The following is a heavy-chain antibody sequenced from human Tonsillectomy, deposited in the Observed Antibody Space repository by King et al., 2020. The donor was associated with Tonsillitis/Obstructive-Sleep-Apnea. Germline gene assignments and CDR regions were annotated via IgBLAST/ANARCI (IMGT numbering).Heavy chain of an antibody. CDR3: AGVEYSSGAHKFDY. CDR1: GFPFSSYA. J-gene: IGHJ4*02. D-gene: IGHD2-15*01. V-gene: IGHV3-23*04. CDR2: ISDSGYNT. Sequence: VQLVESGGGFVQPGGSLRLSCAASGFPFSSYAMTWVRQAPGKGLEWVSCISDSGYNTYYADSARGRFTISRDNSRDTLDLQMYSLRADATAVYYCAGVEYSSGAHKFDYWGQGTLVTVSS.